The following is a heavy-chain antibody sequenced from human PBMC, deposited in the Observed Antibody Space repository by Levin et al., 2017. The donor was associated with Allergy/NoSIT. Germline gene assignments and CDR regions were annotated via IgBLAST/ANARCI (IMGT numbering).Heavy chain of an antibody. D-gene: IGHD2-21*02. CDR3: VTEEGWWRPYYLEY. CDR1: GFAFSRYS. CDR2: ISTSTTTK. V-gene: IGHV3-48*02. Sequence: ESLKISCAASGFAFSRYSLNWVRQAPGKGLEWLSYISTSTTTKYYADSVRGRFTISRDNAKNSLYLQMNSLRDEDTGMYYCVTEEGWWRPYYLEYWGQGTLVTVSS. J-gene: IGHJ4*02.